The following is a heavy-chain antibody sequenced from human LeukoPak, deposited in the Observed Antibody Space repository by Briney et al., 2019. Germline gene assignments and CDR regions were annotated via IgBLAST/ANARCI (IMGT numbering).Heavy chain of an antibody. V-gene: IGHV3-7*03. Sequence: GGSLTLSCAGSGFTCSSYSMRWVGQAQGKGREWGANIKEEGRENEYVDSGKGRFTIGRDNATTSLYLHINSLRAEDTAVYYCARTYFYDSGTSSGWGQFDYWGQGTLVTVSS. J-gene: IGHJ4*02. D-gene: IGHD3-10*01. CDR2: IKEEGREN. CDR1: GFTCSSYS. CDR3: ARTYFYDSGTSSGWGQFDY.